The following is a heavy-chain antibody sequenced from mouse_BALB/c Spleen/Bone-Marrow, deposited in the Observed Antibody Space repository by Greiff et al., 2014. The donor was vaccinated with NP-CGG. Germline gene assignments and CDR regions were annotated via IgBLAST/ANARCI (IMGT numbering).Heavy chain of an antibody. D-gene: IGHD3-1*01. CDR2: IWTGGST. CDR3: ARNHRGYYFDY. Sequence: VQRVESGPGLVQPSQSLSITCTVSGFSLTTYGVHWVRQSPGKGLEWLGVIWTGGSTDYNAAFISRLSISKDNSKTQVFFEMNSQQANDTAIYYCARNHRGYYFDYWGQGTTLTVSS. J-gene: IGHJ2*01. CDR1: GFSLTTYG. V-gene: IGHV2-2*02.